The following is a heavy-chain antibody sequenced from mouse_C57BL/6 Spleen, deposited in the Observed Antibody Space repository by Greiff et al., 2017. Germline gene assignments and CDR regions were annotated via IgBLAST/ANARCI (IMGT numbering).Heavy chain of an antibody. CDR2: INPSTGGT. CDR1: GYSFTGYY. Sequence: VQLKESGPELVKPGASVKISCKASGYSFTGYYMNWVKQSPDKSLEWIGEINPSTGGTTYNQKFKAKATLTVDKSSSTAYMQLKSLTSEDSAVYYCARSHYAMDYWGQGTSVTVSS. V-gene: IGHV1-42*01. J-gene: IGHJ4*01. CDR3: ARSHYAMDY.